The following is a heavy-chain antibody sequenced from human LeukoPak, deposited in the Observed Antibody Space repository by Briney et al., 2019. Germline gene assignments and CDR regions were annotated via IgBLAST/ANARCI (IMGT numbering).Heavy chain of an antibody. J-gene: IGHJ6*03. CDR3: GRAGPVTKDHFMDV. CDR1: GFTFTNYW. Sequence: GGSLRLSCAVSGFTFTNYWMSWARQSPGKGLEWVANIYLDGSRAYYVDSVKGRFTISRDNAKNSLFLQRNSLSAEDTAVYYCGRAGPVTKDHFMDVWGKGTTVTVSS. D-gene: IGHD2-2*01. CDR2: IYLDGSRA. V-gene: IGHV3-7*01.